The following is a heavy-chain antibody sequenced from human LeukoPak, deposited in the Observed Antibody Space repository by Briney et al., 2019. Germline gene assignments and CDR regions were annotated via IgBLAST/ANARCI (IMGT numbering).Heavy chain of an antibody. CDR3: ARSTRYYDILTGYYNYYYMDV. CDR2: IIPIFGTA. V-gene: IGHV1-69*13. CDR1: GYTFTTYG. D-gene: IGHD3-9*01. J-gene: IGHJ6*03. Sequence: ASVKVSCKASGYTFTTYGINWLRQAPGQGLEWMVGIIPIFGTANYAQKFQGRVTITADESTSTAYMELSSLRSEDTAVYYCARSTRYYDILTGYYNYYYMDVWGKGTTVTISS.